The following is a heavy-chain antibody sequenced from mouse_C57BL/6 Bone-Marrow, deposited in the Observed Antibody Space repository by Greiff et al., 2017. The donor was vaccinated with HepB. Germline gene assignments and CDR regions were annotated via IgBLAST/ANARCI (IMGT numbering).Heavy chain of an antibody. Sequence: DVMLVESGGGLVKPGGSLKLSCAASGFTFSSYTMSWVRQTPEKRLEWVATISGGGGNTYYPDSVKGRFTISRDNAKNTLYLQMSSLRSEDTALYYCARQRFGFAYWGQGTLVTVS. V-gene: IGHV5-9*01. J-gene: IGHJ3*01. CDR2: ISGGGGNT. CDR3: ARQRFGFAY. CDR1: GFTFSSYT.